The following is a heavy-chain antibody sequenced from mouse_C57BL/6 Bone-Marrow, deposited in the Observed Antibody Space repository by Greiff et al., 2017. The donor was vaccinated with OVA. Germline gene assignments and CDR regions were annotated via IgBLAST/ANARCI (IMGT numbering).Heavy chain of an antibody. Sequence: EVQLQQSGAELVRPGASVKLSCTASGFNIKDDYMHWVKQRPEQGLEWIGWIDPENGDTEYASKFQGKATITADTSSNTAYLQLSSLTSEDTAVYYCTTRDDYDGDYFDYWGQGTTLTVSS. D-gene: IGHD2-4*01. CDR1: GFNIKDDY. CDR2: IDPENGDT. V-gene: IGHV14-4*01. J-gene: IGHJ2*01. CDR3: TTRDDYDGDYFDY.